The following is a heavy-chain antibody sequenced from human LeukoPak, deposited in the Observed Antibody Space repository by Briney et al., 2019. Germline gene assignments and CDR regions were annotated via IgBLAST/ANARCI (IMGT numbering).Heavy chain of an antibody. CDR1: GFTFSDYY. CDR3: ARVPSTYYYYYMDV. V-gene: IGHV3-11*04. Sequence: GGSLRLSCAASGFTFSDYYMSWIRQAPGKGLEWVSYISSSGSTIYYADSVKGRVTISRDNAKNSLYLQMNSLRAEDTAVYYCARVPSTYYYYYMDVWGKGTTVTVSS. CDR2: ISSSGSTI. J-gene: IGHJ6*03.